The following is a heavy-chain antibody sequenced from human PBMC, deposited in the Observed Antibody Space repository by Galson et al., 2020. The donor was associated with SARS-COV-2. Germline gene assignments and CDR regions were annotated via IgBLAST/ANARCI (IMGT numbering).Heavy chain of an antibody. CDR1: EDSVSTNSAA. J-gene: IGHJ3*02. V-gene: IGHV6-1*01. Sequence: SQTLSLTCAISEDSVSTNSAAWNWIRQSPSRGLEWLGRAYYRSKWYSDYALSVKGRITINPDTSKNQFSLQLNSVTPEDTAVYYCAREAYFYESSSYFQAFDIWGQGTIVTVSS. CDR2: AYYRSKWYS. D-gene: IGHD3-22*01. CDR3: AREAYFYESSSYFQAFDI.